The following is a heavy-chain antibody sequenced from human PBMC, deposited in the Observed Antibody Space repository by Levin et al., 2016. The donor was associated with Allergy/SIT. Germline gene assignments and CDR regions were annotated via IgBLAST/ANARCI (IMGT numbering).Heavy chain of an antibody. D-gene: IGHD3-9*01. CDR3: ARGRPSITIFMDV. V-gene: IGHV3-48*01. J-gene: IGHJ6*02. CDR2: ISSSSSTI. Sequence: WIRQPPGKGLEWVSYISSSSSTIYYADSVKGRFTISRDNAKNSLYLQMNSLRAEDTAVYYCARGRPSITIFMDVWGQGTTVTVSS.